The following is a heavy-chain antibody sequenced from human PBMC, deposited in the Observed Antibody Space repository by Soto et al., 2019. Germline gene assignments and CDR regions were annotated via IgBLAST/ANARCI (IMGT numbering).Heavy chain of an antibody. Sequence: SETLSLTCKVSGGAIDRGGYYWCWIRQHPGKGLEWIGHIYYTGSAYYKPSLKSRVSMSIDTSQNQFSLELISVTAADTAVYYCARVGTSYARRGLDVWGQGTTVTVSS. CDR2: IYYTGSA. V-gene: IGHV4-31*03. CDR1: GGAIDRGGYY. J-gene: IGHJ6*02. D-gene: IGHD7-27*01. CDR3: ARVGTSYARRGLDV.